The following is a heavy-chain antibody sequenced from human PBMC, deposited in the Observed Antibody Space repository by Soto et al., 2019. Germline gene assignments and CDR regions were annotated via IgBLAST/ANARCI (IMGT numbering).Heavy chain of an antibody. CDR1: GGTFSSYA. Sequence: QVQLVQSGAEVKKPGSSVKVSCKASGGTFSSYAISWVRQAPGQGLEWMGGIIPIFGTANYAQKFQGRVTITADESTSTAYMELSRLRSEDTAVYYCARDTMVRGVISRTYYYYGMDVWGQGTTVTVSS. V-gene: IGHV1-69*01. CDR2: IIPIFGTA. D-gene: IGHD3-10*01. CDR3: ARDTMVRGVISRTYYYYGMDV. J-gene: IGHJ6*02.